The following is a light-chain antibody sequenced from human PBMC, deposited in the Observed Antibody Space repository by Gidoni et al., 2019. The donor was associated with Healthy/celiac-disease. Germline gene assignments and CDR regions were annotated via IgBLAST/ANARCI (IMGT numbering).Light chain of an antibody. Sequence: EIVLTQSPGTLSLSPGERATLSCRASQSVSSCYLAWYQQKPGQAPRLLIYGASSRATGIPDRFSGSGSGTDFTLTISRLEPEDFAVYYCQQYGSSRTFGQXTKLEIK. CDR2: GAS. J-gene: IGKJ2*01. CDR3: QQYGSSRT. V-gene: IGKV3-20*01. CDR1: QSVSSCY.